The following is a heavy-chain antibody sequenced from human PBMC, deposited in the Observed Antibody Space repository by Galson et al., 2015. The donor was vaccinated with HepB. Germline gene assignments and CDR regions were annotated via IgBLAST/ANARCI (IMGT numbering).Heavy chain of an antibody. V-gene: IGHV1-46*01. CDR2: INPSGTST. Sequence: SVKVSCKASGYTFISYYMHWVRQAPGQGLEWMGIINPSGTSTSYAQKFQGRVTMTRDTSTSTVYMQLSSLRSEDTAVYFCAKEKAVVRDLDSWGQGTLVTVPA. CDR1: GYTFISYY. CDR3: AKEKAVVRDLDS. D-gene: IGHD2-15*01. J-gene: IGHJ4*02.